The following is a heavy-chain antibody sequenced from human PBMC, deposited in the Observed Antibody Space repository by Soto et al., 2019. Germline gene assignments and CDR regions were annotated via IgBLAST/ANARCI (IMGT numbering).Heavy chain of an antibody. V-gene: IGHV1-46*01. J-gene: IGHJ6*02. D-gene: IGHD4-4*01. CDR2: INPSGGET. Sequence: QVQLVQSGAEVKKPGASVKVSCKASGYTFSSFYMHWVRQAPGRGLEWMGIINPSGGETGYGKKFKGRVTMTRDTSTSPVYIEVSSLRPDDTAVYYCARGLNDYSTSSGRRSAQRGYYYGMDVWGQGTTVTVS. CDR3: ARGLNDYSTSSGRRSAQRGYYYGMDV. CDR1: GYTFSSFY.